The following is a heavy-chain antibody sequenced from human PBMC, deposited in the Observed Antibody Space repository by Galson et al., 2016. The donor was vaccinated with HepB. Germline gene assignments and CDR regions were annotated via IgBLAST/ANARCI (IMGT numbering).Heavy chain of an antibody. CDR2: IRSKANNYAT. V-gene: IGHV3-73*01. CDR1: GFPISGSA. Sequence: SLRLSCAASGFPISGSAMHWVRQAPGKGLEWVGRIRSKANNYATTYAVSVEGRFTFSRDDSKNTAYLQMNSLRAEDTAVYYCTRQYQLPYAMDVWGQGTTVTVSS. J-gene: IGHJ6*02. CDR3: TRQYQLPYAMDV. D-gene: IGHD2-2*01.